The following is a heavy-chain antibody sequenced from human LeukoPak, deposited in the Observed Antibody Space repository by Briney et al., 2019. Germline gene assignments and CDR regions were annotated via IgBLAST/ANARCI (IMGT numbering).Heavy chain of an antibody. J-gene: IGHJ4*02. CDR2: IKSKTDGGTT. CDR3: AKSYNSGWYVVDY. Sequence: GGSLRLSCAASGFTFSNAWMSWVRQAPGKGLEWVGRIKSKTDGGTTDYAAPVKGRFTISRDDSKNTLYLQMNSLRVEDTAVYSCAKSYNSGWYVVDYWGQGTLVTVSS. D-gene: IGHD6-19*01. CDR1: GFTFSNAW. V-gene: IGHV3-15*01.